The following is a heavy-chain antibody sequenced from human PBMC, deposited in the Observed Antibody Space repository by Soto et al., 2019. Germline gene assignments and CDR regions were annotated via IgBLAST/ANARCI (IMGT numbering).Heavy chain of an antibody. CDR2: IYYNDDR. D-gene: IGHD5-12*01. CDR1: GFSFTTAGVA. Sequence: SGPTLVNPTQTLTLTCTCSGFSFTTAGVAVGWIRQTPGGALEWLTLIYYNDDRRFSPSLKTRLTITGDTSKNQVVLSLTNVDPGDTATYFCAHSDGGYEIIYSDFWGQAIPVTVSS. J-gene: IGHJ4*02. V-gene: IGHV2-5*01. CDR3: AHSDGGYEIIYSDF.